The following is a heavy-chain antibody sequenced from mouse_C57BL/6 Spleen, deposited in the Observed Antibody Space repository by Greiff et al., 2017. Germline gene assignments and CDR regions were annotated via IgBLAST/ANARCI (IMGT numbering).Heavy chain of an antibody. V-gene: IGHV1-55*01. CDR3: ARGFGTTSSPYFDY. D-gene: IGHD1-1*01. J-gene: IGHJ2*01. Sequence: QVQLQQPGAELVKPGASVKMSCKASGYTFTSYWITWVKQRPGQGLEWIGDIYPGSGSTNYNEKFKSKATLTVDTSSSTAYMQLSSLTSEDSAVYYCARGFGTTSSPYFDYWSQGTTLTVSS. CDR1: GYTFTSYW. CDR2: IYPGSGST.